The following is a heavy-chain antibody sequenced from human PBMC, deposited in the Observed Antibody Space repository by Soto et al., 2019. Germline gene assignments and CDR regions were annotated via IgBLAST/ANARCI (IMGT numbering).Heavy chain of an antibody. CDR3: ASISSSWFYGMDV. CDR1: GFTYSTYT. Sequence: GGSLRLSCAASGFTYSTYTMHWVLQAPCKGLEWVAVISYDGNNKFYADSVKGRFTISRDNAKNSLYLQMNSLRAEDTAVYYCASISSSWFYGMDVWGQGTTVTVSS. V-gene: IGHV3-30-3*01. D-gene: IGHD6-13*01. J-gene: IGHJ6*02. CDR2: ISYDGNNK.